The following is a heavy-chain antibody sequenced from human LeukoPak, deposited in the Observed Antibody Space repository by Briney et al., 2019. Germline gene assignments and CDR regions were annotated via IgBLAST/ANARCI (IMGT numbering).Heavy chain of an antibody. V-gene: IGHV3-74*01. Sequence: GGSLRLSCAASGFTFSRYWMHWVRQAPGKGLVWVSRINSDGSRTIYADSVKGRFTISRDNAKNTPYLQMNSLRAEDSAVYYCAGAELIFFGELPDRWGQGTLVTVSS. J-gene: IGHJ5*02. CDR2: INSDGSRT. D-gene: IGHD3-10*01. CDR3: AGAELIFFGELPDR. CDR1: GFTFSRYW.